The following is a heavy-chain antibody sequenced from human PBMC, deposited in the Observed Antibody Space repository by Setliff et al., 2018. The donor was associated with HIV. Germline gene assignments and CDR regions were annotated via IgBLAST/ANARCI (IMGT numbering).Heavy chain of an antibody. D-gene: IGHD7-27*01. J-gene: IGHJ5*02. CDR1: GGSISSGNYY. V-gene: IGHV4-61*09. CDR3: ARLEEAVNGGGFDP. CDR2: IYTSGST. Sequence: PSETLSLTCTVSGGSISSGNYYWSWIRQPAGKGLEWIGHIYTSGSTNYNPSLRSRVTISVDTSKNQFSLKLNSVTAADTAVYFCARLEEAVNGGGFDPWGPGTLVTVSS.